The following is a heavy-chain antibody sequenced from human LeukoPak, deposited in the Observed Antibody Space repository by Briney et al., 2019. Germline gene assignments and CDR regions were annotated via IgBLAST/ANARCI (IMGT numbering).Heavy chain of an antibody. CDR1: GGTFSSYA. CDR2: IIPILGIA. CDR3: ARAHSSSYYWYFDL. J-gene: IGHJ2*01. Sequence: ASVKVSCKASGGTFSSYAISWVRQAPGQGLEWMGRIIPILGIANYAQKFQGRVTITADKSTSTAYMELSSLRSEDTAVYYCARAHSSSYYWYFDLWGRGALATVSS. D-gene: IGHD6-13*01. V-gene: IGHV1-69*04.